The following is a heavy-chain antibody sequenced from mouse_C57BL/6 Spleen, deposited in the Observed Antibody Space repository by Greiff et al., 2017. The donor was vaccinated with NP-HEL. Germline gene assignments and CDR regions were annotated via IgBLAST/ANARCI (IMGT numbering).Heavy chain of an antibody. CDR1: GYAFSSSW. D-gene: IGHD1-1*01. CDR2: IYPGDGDT. CDR3: ACDSTVEAMDY. Sequence: VQLQQSGPELVKPGASVKISCKASGYAFSSSWMNWVKQRPGKGLEWIGRIYPGDGDTNYNGKFKGKATLTADKSSSTAYMQLSSLTSEDSAVYCCACDSTVEAMDYWGQGTSVTVSS. J-gene: IGHJ4*01. V-gene: IGHV1-82*01.